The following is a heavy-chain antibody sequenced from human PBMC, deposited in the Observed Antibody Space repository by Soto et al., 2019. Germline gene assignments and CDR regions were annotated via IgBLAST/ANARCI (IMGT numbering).Heavy chain of an antibody. Sequence: QVQVVQSGAEVKKPGASVKVSCKAFGYTFNAFYMHWVRQAPGQGLEWMGVINPSGDGTSYAPKSPGRVTMTRDTSPSTVYMELSSLRSEDTAVYYCARVALGYDYADVWGQGTTVTVSS. V-gene: IGHV1-46*02. J-gene: IGHJ6*02. CDR2: INPSGDGT. CDR1: GYTFNAFY. D-gene: IGHD4-17*01. CDR3: ARVALGYDYADV.